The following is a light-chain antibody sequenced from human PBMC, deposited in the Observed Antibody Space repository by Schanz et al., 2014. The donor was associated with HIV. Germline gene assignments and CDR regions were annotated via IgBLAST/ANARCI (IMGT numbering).Light chain of an antibody. Sequence: QSVLTQPASASGTPGQRVTISCSGSSSNIGSNAVNWYQQLPGTAPKLLIHNDKQRPSGVPDRFSGSKSGTSASLAISGLQSEDEADYYCQSYDKSLSAHYVFGTGTKLTVL. V-gene: IGLV1-44*01. CDR1: SSNIGSNA. CDR3: QSYDKSLSAHYV. J-gene: IGLJ1*01. CDR2: NDK.